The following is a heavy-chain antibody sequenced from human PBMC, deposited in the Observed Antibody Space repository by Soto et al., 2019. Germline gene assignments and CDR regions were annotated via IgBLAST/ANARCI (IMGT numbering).Heavy chain of an antibody. Sequence: PSETLSLTCTVSGGSISSYYWGWIRQPPGKGLEWIGYIYYSGSTNYNPSLKSRVTISVDTSKNQFSLKLSSVTAADTAVYYCARQYPPTDGTYYYYYYMDVWGKGTTVTVSS. CDR1: GGSISSYY. CDR2: IYYSGST. V-gene: IGHV4-59*08. CDR3: ARQYPPTDGTYYYYYYMDV. J-gene: IGHJ6*03. D-gene: IGHD1-26*01.